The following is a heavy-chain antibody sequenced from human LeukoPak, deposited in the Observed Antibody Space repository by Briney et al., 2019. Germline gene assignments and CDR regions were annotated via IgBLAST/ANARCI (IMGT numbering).Heavy chain of an antibody. Sequence: PGGSLRLSCAASGFTFSSYSMNWVRQAPGKGLEWVSSISSSSSYIYYADSAKGRFTISRDNAKNSLYLQMNSLRAEDTAVYYCARSTGVLRYFDWLYDYWGQGTLVTVSS. CDR3: ARSTGVLRYFDWLYDY. CDR1: GFTFSSYS. J-gene: IGHJ4*02. V-gene: IGHV3-21*01. D-gene: IGHD3-9*01. CDR2: ISSSSSYI.